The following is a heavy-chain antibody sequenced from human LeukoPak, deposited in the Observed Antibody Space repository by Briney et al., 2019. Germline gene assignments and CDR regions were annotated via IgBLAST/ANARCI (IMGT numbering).Heavy chain of an antibody. J-gene: IGHJ4*02. V-gene: IGHV3-48*01. D-gene: IGHD3-22*01. Sequence: PGGSLRLSCAASGFTFSSYSMNWVRQAPGKGLEWVSYISSDSTTIYYADSVKGRFTISRDNAKNSLYLQMNSLRAEDTAVYYCARVLHKRNYDSSVYYGYWGQGSLVTVSS. CDR1: GFTFSSYS. CDR2: ISSDSTTI. CDR3: ARVLHKRNYDSSVYYGY.